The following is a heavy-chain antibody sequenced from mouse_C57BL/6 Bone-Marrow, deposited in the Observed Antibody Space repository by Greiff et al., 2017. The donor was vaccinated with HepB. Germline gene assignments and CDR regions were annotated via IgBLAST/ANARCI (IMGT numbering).Heavy chain of an antibody. Sequence: EVKLMESGGDLVKPGGSLKLSCAASGFTFSSYGMSWVRQTPDKRLEWVATIRSGGSYTDYPDSVKGRFTISRDNAKNTLYLQVSSLKSEDTALYYCACRGTTVVASSPSYWYFDVWGTGTTVTVSS. D-gene: IGHD1-1*01. CDR2: IRSGGSYT. J-gene: IGHJ1*03. CDR1: GFTFSSYG. CDR3: ACRGTTVVASSPSYWYFDV. V-gene: IGHV5-6*02.